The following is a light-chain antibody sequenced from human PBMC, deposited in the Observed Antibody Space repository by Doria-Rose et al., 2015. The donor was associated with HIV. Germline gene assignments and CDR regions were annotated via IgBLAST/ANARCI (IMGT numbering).Light chain of an antibody. J-gene: IGKJ1*01. Sequence: TQSPGALSLSPGERATLSCRASQSFSSTYLAWYQQKPGQAPSLLTYDGSTRATGIPDRFSASGSWTDFTLTINRLEPEDFAPYYCHQYGTSWTFGQGTKVEI. CDR2: DGS. V-gene: IGKV3-20*01. CDR1: QSFSSTY. CDR3: HQYGTSWT.